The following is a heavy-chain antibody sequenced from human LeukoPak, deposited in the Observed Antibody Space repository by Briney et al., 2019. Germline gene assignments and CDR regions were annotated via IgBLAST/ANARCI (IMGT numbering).Heavy chain of an antibody. J-gene: IGHJ4*02. CDR2: ISGSGGST. V-gene: IGHV3-23*01. Sequence: GGSLRLSCAASGFTFSSYAMSLVRQAPGKGLEWVSAISGSGGSTYYADSVKGRFTISRDNSKNTLYLQMNSLRAEDTAVYYCAKSHDYGDSPDYWGQGTLVTVSS. D-gene: IGHD4-17*01. CDR3: AKSHDYGDSPDY. CDR1: GFTFSSYA.